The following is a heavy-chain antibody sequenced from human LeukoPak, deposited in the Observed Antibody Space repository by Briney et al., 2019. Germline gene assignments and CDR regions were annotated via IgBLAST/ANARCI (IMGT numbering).Heavy chain of an antibody. D-gene: IGHD2-2*01. CDR3: AKGGYCGSTTCHLLPYDY. CDR1: GFTFSSYG. V-gene: IGHV3-30*02. J-gene: IGHJ4*02. Sequence: GGSLRLSCAASGFTFSSYGMHWVRQAPGKGLEWVAFIRYDGSNKYYADSVKGRFTISRDNSKNTLYLQMNSLRTEDAAVYYCAKGGYCGSTTCHLLPYDYWGQGTLVTVSS. CDR2: IRYDGSNK.